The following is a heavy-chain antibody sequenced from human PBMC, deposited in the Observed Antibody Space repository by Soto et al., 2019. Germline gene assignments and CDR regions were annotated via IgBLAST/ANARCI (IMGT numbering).Heavy chain of an antibody. CDR2: ISTADGNT. J-gene: IGHJ5*02. CDR3: AREGPAAAIYH. Sequence: ASVKVSCKASGDTFTNYGITWVRQAPGQGLEWMGWISTADGNTNSAQKFQGRVTMTRDTSTSTVYMELSSLRSEDTAVYYCAREGPAAAIYHWGQGTLVTVSS. CDR1: GDTFTNYG. V-gene: IGHV1-18*01. D-gene: IGHD2-2*01.